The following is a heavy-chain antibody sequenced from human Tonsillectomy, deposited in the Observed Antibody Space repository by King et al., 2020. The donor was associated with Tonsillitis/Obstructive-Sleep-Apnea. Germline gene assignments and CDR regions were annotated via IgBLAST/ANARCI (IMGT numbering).Heavy chain of an antibody. J-gene: IGHJ1*01. V-gene: IGHV3-21*01. CDR3: AREQRYSSSCDFQH. Sequence: VQLVESGGGLVKPGGSLRLSCAASVFTFSSYSMNWVRQAPGKGLEGGSSISSSSSYIYYADSVKGRFTISRDNAKNSLYLQMNSLRAEDTAVYYCAREQRYSSSCDFQHWGQGTLVTVSS. CDR2: ISSSSSYI. CDR1: VFTFSSYS. D-gene: IGHD6-13*01.